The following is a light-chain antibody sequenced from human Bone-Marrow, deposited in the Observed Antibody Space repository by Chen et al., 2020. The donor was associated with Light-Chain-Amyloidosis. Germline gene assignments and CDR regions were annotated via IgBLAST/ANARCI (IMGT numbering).Light chain of an antibody. CDR3: QSADSSGTYEVI. Sequence: SYELTQPPSVSVSPGQTARITCSGDDLPTKYAYWYQQKPGPAPVLVIHRDTERPSGISERFSGSSSGTTATLTISGVLAEDEADYHCQSADSSGTYEVIFGGGTKLTVL. CDR1: DLPTKY. CDR2: RDT. J-gene: IGLJ2*01. V-gene: IGLV3-25*03.